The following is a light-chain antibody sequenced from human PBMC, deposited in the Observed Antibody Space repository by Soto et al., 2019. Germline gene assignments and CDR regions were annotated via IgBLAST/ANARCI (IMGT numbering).Light chain of an antibody. CDR3: QQYGTSPPT. Sequence: EVVLTQSPGTLSLSPGERATLSCRASQSVSSSDLAWYQQKPGQAPRLLISGASSRATGIPDRFSGSGSGIDFTLTISRLEPEDFAVFYCQQYGTSPPTFGQGTKVEI. J-gene: IGKJ1*01. CDR1: QSVSSSD. V-gene: IGKV3-20*01. CDR2: GAS.